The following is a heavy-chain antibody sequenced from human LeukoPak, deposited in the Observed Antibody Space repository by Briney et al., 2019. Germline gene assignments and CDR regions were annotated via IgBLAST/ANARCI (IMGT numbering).Heavy chain of an antibody. Sequence: SETLSLTCTVSGGSISRSNNYWGRVRQPPGKGLECIGRIHYSGTTYYNPSLKSRSTISVDTSKNQLLLKLSSMTAADTAVYYCASGSLWSGILEYWGQGTLVIVSS. V-gene: IGHV4-39*01. CDR1: GGSISRSNNY. J-gene: IGHJ4*02. CDR2: IHYSGTT. CDR3: ASGSLWSGILEY. D-gene: IGHD3-3*01.